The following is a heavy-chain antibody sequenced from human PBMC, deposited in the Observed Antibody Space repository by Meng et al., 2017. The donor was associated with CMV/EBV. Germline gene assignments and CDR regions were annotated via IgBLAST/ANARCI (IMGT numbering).Heavy chain of an antibody. D-gene: IGHD2-21*01. CDR3: ARDLGSFLCGRECYVDY. CDR1: GYTFTSYG. Sequence: ASVTVSCKASGYTFTSYGLSWVRQAPGQGREWMGWISAYNGNTKYAQKFQGRVTLTTDTSTSTAYMEVRSLSSDDTAVYYCARDLGSFLCGRECYVDYWGQGTLVTVSS. CDR2: ISAYNGNT. J-gene: IGHJ4*02. V-gene: IGHV1-18*01.